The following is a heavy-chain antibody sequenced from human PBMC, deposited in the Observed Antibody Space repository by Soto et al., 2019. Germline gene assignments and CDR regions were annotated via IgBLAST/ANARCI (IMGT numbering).Heavy chain of an antibody. D-gene: IGHD5-18*01. CDR3: ARQGGNYRRYSYGHSVDAFDI. CDR2: IYYSGST. V-gene: IGHV4-39*01. J-gene: IGHJ3*02. CDR1: GGSIRSSSYY. Sequence: LSLTCTVSGGSIRSSSYYWGWIRQPPGKGLEWTGSIYYSGSTYYNPSLKSRVTISVDTSKNQFSLKLSSVTAADTAVYYCARQGGNYRRYSYGHSVDAFDIWGPGTMVTVSS.